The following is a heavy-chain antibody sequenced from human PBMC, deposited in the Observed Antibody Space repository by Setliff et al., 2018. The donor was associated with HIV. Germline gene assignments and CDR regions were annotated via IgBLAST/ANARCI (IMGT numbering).Heavy chain of an antibody. CDR2: IYYSGST. V-gene: IGHV4-39*07. CDR3: ARAADYHDSSGYWAPPRYFDY. CDR1: GGSINTGSYY. Sequence: SETLSLTCTVSGGSINTGSYYWGWIRQPPGKGLESIGTIYYSGSTYYKSSLKSRLTISVDTSKNQFSLKMSSVTAADTAVYYCARAADYHDSSGYWAPPRYFDYWGQGTLVTVSS. J-gene: IGHJ4*02. D-gene: IGHD3-22*01.